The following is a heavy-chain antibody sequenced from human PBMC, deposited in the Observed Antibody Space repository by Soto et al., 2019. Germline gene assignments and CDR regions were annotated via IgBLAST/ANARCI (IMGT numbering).Heavy chain of an antibody. Sequence: SVKVSCKASGFTFSSSAVQWVRQSRGQGLEWIGWIVLGNGNTNYAQKFQERVTITRDMSTSTAYMEVRSLTFEDTAVYYCATRIGNIGWYWLDTWGQGTLVTVSS. V-gene: IGHV1-58*01. J-gene: IGHJ5*02. CDR1: GFTFSSSA. D-gene: IGHD6-19*01. CDR2: IVLGNGNT. CDR3: ATRIGNIGWYWLDT.